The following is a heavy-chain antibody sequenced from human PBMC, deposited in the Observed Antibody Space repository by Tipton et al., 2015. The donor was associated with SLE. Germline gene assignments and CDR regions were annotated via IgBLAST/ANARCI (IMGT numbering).Heavy chain of an antibody. V-gene: IGHV4-4*07. D-gene: IGHD4-17*01. Sequence: TLSLTCNLSSGSISDYYWSWIRQPAGKGLEWIGRMHISGTANYNHSLKSRVTMSFDTSKNLFSLKLTSVTATDTAVYYCARVSTEGLHFDQWGQGTLVTVSS. CDR2: MHISGTA. J-gene: IGHJ4*02. CDR3: ARVSTEGLHFDQ. CDR1: SGSISDYY.